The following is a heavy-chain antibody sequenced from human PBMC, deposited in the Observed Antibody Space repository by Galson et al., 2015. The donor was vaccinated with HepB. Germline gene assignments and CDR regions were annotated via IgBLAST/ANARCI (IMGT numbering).Heavy chain of an antibody. Sequence: ETLSLTCTVSRGSISSSSYYWGWIRQPPGKGLEWIGNIYFGGSTYYNPSLKSRVTISVDTSKNQFSLTVKSVTAADTGVYYCATILGATETDYYYGMDVWGQGTTVIVSS. J-gene: IGHJ6*02. CDR1: RGSISSSSYY. CDR3: ATILGATETDYYYGMDV. V-gene: IGHV4-39*01. CDR2: IYFGGST. D-gene: IGHD1-26*01.